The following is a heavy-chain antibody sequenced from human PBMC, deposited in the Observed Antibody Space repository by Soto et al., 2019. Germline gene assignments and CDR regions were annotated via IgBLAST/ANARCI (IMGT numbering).Heavy chain of an antibody. D-gene: IGHD6-6*01. CDR2: ISAYNGNT. J-gene: IGHJ4*02. V-gene: IGHV1-18*04. Sequence: QVRLVLSGDELKKPGASMKVSCKASGYAFSDHGISWVRQAPGQGLEWIGWISAYNGNTKYAQKFQGRVTVTTDASTTTADMEVRSLTSDDTAVYYCARDHRYSSSFFDSWSQGTLITVSS. CDR3: ARDHRYSSSFFDS. CDR1: GYAFSDHG.